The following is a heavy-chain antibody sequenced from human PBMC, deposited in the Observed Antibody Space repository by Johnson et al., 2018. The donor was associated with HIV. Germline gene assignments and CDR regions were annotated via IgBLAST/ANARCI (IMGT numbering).Heavy chain of an antibody. CDR1: GFTFSSYG. J-gene: IGHJ3*02. CDR2: IWYDGSNN. CDR3: ARDLFGLYVPGDAFAI. Sequence: QVQLVESGGGVVQPGRSLRLSCAASGFTFSSYGMHWVRQAPGKGLEWVAVIWYDGSNNYYGDSVKGRFTISRDNSKDTLYLQMNSLRAEDTAVYYCARDLFGLYVPGDAFAIWGQGTMVTVSS. D-gene: IGHD3-16*01. V-gene: IGHV3-33*01.